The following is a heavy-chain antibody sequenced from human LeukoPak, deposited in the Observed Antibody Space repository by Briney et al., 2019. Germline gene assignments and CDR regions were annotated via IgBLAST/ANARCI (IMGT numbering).Heavy chain of an antibody. CDR3: ARTDRLSGYYYMDV. CDR1: GGSISSGDYY. V-gene: IGHV4-30-4*01. J-gene: IGHJ6*03. Sequence: SQTLSLTCTVSGGSISSGDYYWSWIRQPPGKGLEWIGYIYYSGSTYYDPSLKSRVTISVDTSKTQFSLKLSSVTAADTAVYYCARTDRLSGYYYMDVWGKGTTVTVSS. D-gene: IGHD3-22*01. CDR2: IYYSGST.